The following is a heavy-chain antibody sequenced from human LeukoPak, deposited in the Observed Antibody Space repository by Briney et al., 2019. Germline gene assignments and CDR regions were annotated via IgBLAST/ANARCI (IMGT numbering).Heavy chain of an antibody. J-gene: IGHJ4*02. CDR3: ARTERAAAAGRF. CDR1: GYTFTSHG. Sequence: ASVKASCKASGYTFTSHGISWLRQAPGQGLEWMGWISAYNGNTNYAQKLQGRVTMTTDTSTSTAYMELRSLRSDDTAVYYCARTERAAAAGRFWGQGTLVTVSS. D-gene: IGHD6-13*01. V-gene: IGHV1-18*01. CDR2: ISAYNGNT.